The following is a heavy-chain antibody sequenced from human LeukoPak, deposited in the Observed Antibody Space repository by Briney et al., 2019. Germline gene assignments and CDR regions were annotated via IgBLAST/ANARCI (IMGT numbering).Heavy chain of an antibody. CDR2: IYFTGNT. CDR1: GVSVTNYN. V-gene: IGHV4-59*02. Sequence: SETLSLTSTVSGVSVTNYNWSLIRQPPGKGLEWIAYIYFTGNTDYNPSLKSRVTISVDTSKNQFSLKLTSVTAADTALYYCARFSDSPISAFDLWGQGTMVTVSS. J-gene: IGHJ3*01. CDR3: ARFSDSPISAFDL. D-gene: IGHD3-22*01.